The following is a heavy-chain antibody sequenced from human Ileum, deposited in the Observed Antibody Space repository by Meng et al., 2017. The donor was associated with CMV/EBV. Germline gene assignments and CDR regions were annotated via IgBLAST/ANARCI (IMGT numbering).Heavy chain of an antibody. V-gene: IGHV1-2*02. CDR1: GYTFSDYF. CDR2: INPKSGDT. Sequence: ASVKVSCKASGYTFSDYFIHWVRQAPGQGLEWMGWINPKSGDTNYAQKFQGRVTMTRDTSISTAYMELSSLRSDDMSMFFCTRDVSGANFDRWGQGTLVTVSS. D-gene: IGHD4/OR15-4a*01. CDR3: TRDVSGANFDR. J-gene: IGHJ4*02.